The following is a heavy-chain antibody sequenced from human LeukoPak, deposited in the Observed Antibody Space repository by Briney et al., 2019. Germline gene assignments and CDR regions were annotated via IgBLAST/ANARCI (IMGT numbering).Heavy chain of an antibody. D-gene: IGHD3-10*01. J-gene: IGHJ4*02. CDR1: GGSFSDYY. CDR2: INHSGST. Sequence: SETLSLTCAVYGGSFSDYYWSWIRQPPGKGLEWIAEINHSGSTKYNPSLKSRVTISVDTSKNQFSLKLTSVTAADTAVYYCAAVPESYYTVYYFNNWGQGPLVTVS. V-gene: IGHV4-34*01. CDR3: AAVPESYYTVYYFNN.